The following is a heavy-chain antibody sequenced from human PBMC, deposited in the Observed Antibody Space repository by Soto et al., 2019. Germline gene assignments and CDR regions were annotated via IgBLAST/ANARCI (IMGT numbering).Heavy chain of an antibody. CDR2: IYYSGST. CDR1: GGSISSYY. J-gene: IGHJ4*02. Sequence: SETLSLTCTVSGGSISSYYWSWIRQPPGKGLEWIGYIYYSGSTNYNPSLKSRVTISVDTSKNQFSLKLSSVTAADTAVYYCARAGIAVALFDYWGQGTLVTVSS. D-gene: IGHD6-19*01. V-gene: IGHV4-59*01. CDR3: ARAGIAVALFDY.